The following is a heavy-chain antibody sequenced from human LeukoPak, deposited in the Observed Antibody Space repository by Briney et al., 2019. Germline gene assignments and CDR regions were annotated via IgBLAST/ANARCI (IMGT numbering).Heavy chain of an antibody. V-gene: IGHV5-10-1*01. D-gene: IGHD6-6*01. CDR2: IDPSDSYT. CDR1: GYSFTSYW. J-gene: IGHJ4*02. Sequence: GESLKISCKGSGYSFTSYWISWVRQVPGKGLEWMGRIDPSDSYTNYSPSFQGHVTISADKSISTAYLQWSSLKASDTAMYYCARSEHSSSHGGDYWGQGTLVTVSS. CDR3: ARSEHSSSHGGDY.